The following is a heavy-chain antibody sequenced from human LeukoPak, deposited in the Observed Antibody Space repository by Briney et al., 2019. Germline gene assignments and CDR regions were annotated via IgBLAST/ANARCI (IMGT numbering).Heavy chain of an antibody. D-gene: IGHD4-17*01. V-gene: IGHV4-39*01. CDR1: GGSISSNNCY. J-gene: IGHJ4*02. CDR3: TRRPLMTLTTSGYFDY. CDR2: AYYSGGT. Sequence: PSETLSLTCTVSGGSISSNNCYWAWIRQTPGKGLEWIGSAYYSGGTYYNPSLESRVTISVDTSKNQFSLKVSSVTAPDTAVYYCTRRPLMTLTTSGYFDYWGQGTLVTVSS.